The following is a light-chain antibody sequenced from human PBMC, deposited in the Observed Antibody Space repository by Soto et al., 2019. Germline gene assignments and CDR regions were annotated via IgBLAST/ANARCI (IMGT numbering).Light chain of an antibody. V-gene: IGLV2-14*01. CDR1: SSDVGFYTY. J-gene: IGLJ3*02. Sequence: QSALSQPASVSGSPGQSITVSCTGTSSDVGFYTYVSWYQHLPGKAPKLIIFEVSNRPSGVSNRFSGSRSGNTASLTISGLQAEDEGVYYCSSYTSKNTLVFGGGTKVTVL. CDR2: EVS. CDR3: SSYTSKNTLV.